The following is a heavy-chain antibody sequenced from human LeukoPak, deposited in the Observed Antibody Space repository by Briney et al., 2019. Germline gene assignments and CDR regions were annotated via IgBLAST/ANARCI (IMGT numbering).Heavy chain of an antibody. CDR3: AKALLGDYGDYVGSAFDI. Sequence: GGSRRLSCEASGFTFSSYAMSWVRQAPGKGLEWVSAISGSGGSTYYADSVKGRFTISRDNSKNTLYLQMNSLRAEDTAVYYCAKALLGDYGDYVGSAFDIWGQGTMVTVSS. J-gene: IGHJ3*02. CDR2: ISGSGGST. V-gene: IGHV3-23*01. D-gene: IGHD4-17*01. CDR1: GFTFSSYA.